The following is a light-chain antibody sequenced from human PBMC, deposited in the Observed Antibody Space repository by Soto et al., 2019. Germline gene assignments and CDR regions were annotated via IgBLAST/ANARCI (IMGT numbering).Light chain of an antibody. CDR2: GAS. CDR1: QSVSSY. V-gene: IGKV3-20*01. CDR3: HHCCISP. Sequence: EIVLTQSPATLSLSPGERATLSCRASQSVSSYLALYQQKPGQAPRLLIDGASRRATGIPDRFSGSGSGTEFSLTISRLEPEDSAVYYYHHCCISPFGGGTKVDIK. J-gene: IGKJ4*02.